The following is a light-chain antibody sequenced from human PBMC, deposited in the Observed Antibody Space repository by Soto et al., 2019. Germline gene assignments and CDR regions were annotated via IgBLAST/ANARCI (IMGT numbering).Light chain of an antibody. CDR1: QSVSSN. Sequence: EIVMTQSPATLSVSPGERATLSCRASQSVSSNLAWYQQKPGQAPRLLIYGASTRATGIPARFSGSGSGTEFTLTISSRQSEDFAVYDCQQYNNWPLAMYTFGRGTKLEIK. J-gene: IGKJ2*01. V-gene: IGKV3-15*01. CDR2: GAS. CDR3: QQYNNWPLAMYT.